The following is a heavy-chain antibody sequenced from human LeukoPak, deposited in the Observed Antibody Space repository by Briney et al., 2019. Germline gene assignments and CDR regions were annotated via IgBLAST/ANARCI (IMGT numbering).Heavy chain of an antibody. J-gene: IGHJ6*02. CDR3: AKESPYSSGWPHYYYGMDV. CDR2: ISYDGSNK. V-gene: IGHV3-30*18. CDR1: GFTFSSYG. Sequence: GGSLRLSCAASGFTFSSYGMHWVRQAPGKGLEWVAVISYDGSNKYYADSVKGRFTISRDNSKNTLYLQMNSLRAEDTAVYYCAKESPYSSGWPHYYYGMDVWGQGTTVTVSS. D-gene: IGHD6-19*01.